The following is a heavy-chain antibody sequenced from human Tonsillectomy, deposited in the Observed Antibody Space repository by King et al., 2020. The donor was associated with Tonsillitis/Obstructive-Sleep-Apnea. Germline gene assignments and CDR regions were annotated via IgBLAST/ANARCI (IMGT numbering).Heavy chain of an antibody. CDR3: AKGPYYDYVWGSTSRANGHWFDP. CDR1: GFTFSSYA. CDR2: ISGSGGST. Sequence: VQLVESGGGLVQPGGSLRLSCAASGFTFSSYAMSWVRQAPGKGLEWVSAISGSGGSTYYADSVKGRFTISRDNSKNTLYLQMNSLRAEDTAVYYCAKGPYYDYVWGSTSRANGHWFDPWGQGTLVTVSS. V-gene: IGHV3-23*04. J-gene: IGHJ5*02. D-gene: IGHD3-16*01.